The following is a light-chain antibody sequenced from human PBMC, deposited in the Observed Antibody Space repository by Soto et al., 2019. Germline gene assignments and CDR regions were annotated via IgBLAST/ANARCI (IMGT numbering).Light chain of an antibody. CDR2: DAS. CDR3: QQSYSPPWT. J-gene: IGKJ1*01. V-gene: IGKV1-39*01. Sequence: DIQMTQSPASLSASVGDRVTITCRASQSISTYLNWYQQKQGKAPRVLMYDASSLKSGVPSMFSGSGSGTYFTLTITRLQHEDVATYYCQQSYSPPWTFGQGTKVEI. CDR1: QSISTY.